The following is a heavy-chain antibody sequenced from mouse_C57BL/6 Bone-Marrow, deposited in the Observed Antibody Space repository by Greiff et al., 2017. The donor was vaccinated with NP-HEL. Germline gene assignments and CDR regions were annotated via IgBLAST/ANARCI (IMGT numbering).Heavy chain of an antibody. CDR1: GYTFTDYY. D-gene: IGHD2-3*01. CDR2: INPYNGGT. V-gene: IGHV1-19*01. CDR3: ARSGGWLPPWFAY. J-gene: IGHJ3*01. Sequence: VQLQQSGPVLVKPGASVKMSCKASGYTFTDYYMNWVKQSHGKSLEWIGVINPYNGGTSYNQKFKGKATLTVDKSSSTAYMELNSLTSEDSAVYYCARSGGWLPPWFAYWGQGTLVTVSA.